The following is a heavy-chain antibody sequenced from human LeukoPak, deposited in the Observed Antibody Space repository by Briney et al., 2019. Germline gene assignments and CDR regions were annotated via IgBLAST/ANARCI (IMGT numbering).Heavy chain of an antibody. D-gene: IGHD5-12*01. J-gene: IGHJ4*02. CDR1: GFNYSSYA. V-gene: IGHV3-23*01. CDR3: AKPPRAAGGYSGYPIDY. CDR2: ISGSGGST. Sequence: GGSLRLSCAASGFNYSSYAMSWVRQAPGKGLDGVSAISGSGGSTYYADSGKCRYTISRDNSKNTLYLQMNSLRAEDTAVYYCAKPPRAAGGYSGYPIDYWGQGTLVTVSS.